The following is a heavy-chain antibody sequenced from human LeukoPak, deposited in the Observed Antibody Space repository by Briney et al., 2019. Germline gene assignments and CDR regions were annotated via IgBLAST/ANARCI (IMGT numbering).Heavy chain of an antibody. D-gene: IGHD2-8*01. Sequence: ERSLRLSCAASGFTFSSYAMHWVRQAPGEGLEWVAVISYDGSNKYYADSVKGRFTIPRDNSKNTLYLQMNSLRAEDKAVYYCGKDAIMVYAKNHFEYRGQGTLVTVSS. CDR2: ISYDGSNK. J-gene: IGHJ4*02. V-gene: IGHV3-30*04. CDR1: GFTFSSYA. CDR3: GKDAIMVYAKNHFEY.